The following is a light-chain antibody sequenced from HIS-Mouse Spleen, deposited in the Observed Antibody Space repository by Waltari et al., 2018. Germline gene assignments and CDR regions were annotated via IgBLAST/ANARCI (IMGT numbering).Light chain of an antibody. CDR3: AAWDDSLSGPV. V-gene: IGLV1-47*01. Sequence: QSVLTQPPSASGTPGQRVTISCSGSSSNIGRNYVYWYQQLPGTAPKLLIYRNNRRPSWVPGRFSGAKSGTSASLASSGLRSEDEADYYCAAWDDSLSGPVFGGGTKLTVL. J-gene: IGLJ3*02. CDR2: RNN. CDR1: SSNIGRNY.